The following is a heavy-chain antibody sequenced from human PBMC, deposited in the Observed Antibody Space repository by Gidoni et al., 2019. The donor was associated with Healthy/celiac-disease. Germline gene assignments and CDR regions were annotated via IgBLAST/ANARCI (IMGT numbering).Heavy chain of an antibody. CDR3: TTDLTTVTTYAFDI. Sequence: EVQLVESGGGLVKPGGSLSLSCAASGFTFSNAWMSWVRQAPGKGLEWVGRIKSKTDGGTTDYAAPVKGRFTISRDDSKNTLYLQMNSLKTEDTAVYYCTTDLTTVTTYAFDIWGQGTMVTVSS. V-gene: IGHV3-15*01. D-gene: IGHD4-17*01. CDR1: GFTFSNAW. J-gene: IGHJ3*02. CDR2: IKSKTDGGTT.